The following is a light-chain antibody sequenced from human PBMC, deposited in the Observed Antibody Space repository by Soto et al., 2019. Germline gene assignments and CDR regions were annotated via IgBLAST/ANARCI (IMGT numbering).Light chain of an antibody. CDR3: AAWDDSLSGVV. Sequence: QSVLTQPPSTSGTPGQRVSISCSGSNSNIGFNTVYWYQQLPGTAPKLLIYSNNQRPSGVPDRFSGSKSGTSASLAISGLQSEDESDYYCAAWDDSLSGVVFGGGTKLTVL. J-gene: IGLJ2*01. V-gene: IGLV1-44*01. CDR1: NSNIGFNT. CDR2: SNN.